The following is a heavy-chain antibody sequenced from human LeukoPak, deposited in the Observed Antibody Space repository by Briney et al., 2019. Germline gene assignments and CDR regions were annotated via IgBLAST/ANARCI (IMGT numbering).Heavy chain of an antibody. J-gene: IGHJ6*03. CDR2: IYYNGST. V-gene: IGHV4-59*01. CDR1: GGSISNYY. CDR3: ARDSPIVVVVAATRDSYYYMDV. Sequence: KPSETLSLTCTVSGGSISNYYWSWIRQPPGKGLEWIGYIYYNGSTNYNPSLKSRVTFSVDTSKNHFSLKLSSVTAADTAMYYCARDSPIVVVVAATRDSYYYMDVWGKGTTVTISS. D-gene: IGHD2-15*01.